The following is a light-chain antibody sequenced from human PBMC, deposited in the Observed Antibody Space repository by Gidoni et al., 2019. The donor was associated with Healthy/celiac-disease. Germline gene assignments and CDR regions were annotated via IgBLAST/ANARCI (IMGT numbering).Light chain of an antibody. V-gene: IGLV3-1*01. Sequence: SYALTQPPSVSVSPGQTASITCSGDTLGDKYACWYQQKPGQSPVLVIYQDSKRPSGIPERFSGSNSGNTATLTISGTQAMDEADYYCQAWDSSVVVFGGGTKLTVL. CDR2: QDS. J-gene: IGLJ2*01. CDR3: QAWDSSVVV. CDR1: TLGDKY.